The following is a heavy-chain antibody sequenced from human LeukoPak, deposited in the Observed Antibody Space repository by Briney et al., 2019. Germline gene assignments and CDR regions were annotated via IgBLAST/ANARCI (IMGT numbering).Heavy chain of an antibody. CDR1: GGSPNTSYY. J-gene: IGHJ4*02. CDR2: ICSGGNT. V-gene: IGHV4-39*02. D-gene: IGHD1-1*01. Sequence: SGTLSLPCPVSGGSPNTSYYWGWVRPTPGKGLEWIGSICSGGNTCYNPSLRSRVTIFADSSKDQFYLILTSVTAADTAVYYCARDGPWKSDCWGQGTLVTVSS. CDR3: ARDGPWKSDC.